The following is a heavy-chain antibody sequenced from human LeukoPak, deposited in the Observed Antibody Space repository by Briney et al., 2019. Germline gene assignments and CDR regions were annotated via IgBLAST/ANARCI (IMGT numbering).Heavy chain of an antibody. Sequence: ASVKVSCKASGYTFTGYYMHWVRQAPGQGLEWMGWINPNSGGTNYAQKFQGRVTMTRDTSISTAYMELSRLRSDDTAVYYCARFPPLTGSNWFDPWGQGTLVTVSP. CDR2: INPNSGGT. CDR1: GYTFTGYY. D-gene: IGHD1-20*01. V-gene: IGHV1-2*02. J-gene: IGHJ5*02. CDR3: ARFPPLTGSNWFDP.